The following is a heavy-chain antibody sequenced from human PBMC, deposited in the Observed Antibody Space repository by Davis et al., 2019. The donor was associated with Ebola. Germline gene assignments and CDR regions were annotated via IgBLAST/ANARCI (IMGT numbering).Heavy chain of an antibody. J-gene: IGHJ3*02. V-gene: IGHV3-23*01. CDR3: ARERSGRYRDAFDI. D-gene: IGHD3-3*01. Sequence: PGGSLRLSFAASGFTFSSYAMTGVRQAPGKGLEWVSSISSSGGSTYYADSVKGRFTISRDNSKNTLYLQMNSLRAEDMDVYYCARERSGRYRDAFDIWGQGTMVTVSS. CDR1: GFTFSSYA. CDR2: ISSSGGST.